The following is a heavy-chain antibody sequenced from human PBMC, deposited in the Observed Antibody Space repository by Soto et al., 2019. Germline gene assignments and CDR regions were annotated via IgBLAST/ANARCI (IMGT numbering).Heavy chain of an antibody. D-gene: IGHD6-13*01. CDR3: ARVRLQQLDLNWFDP. J-gene: IGHJ5*02. Sequence: PAETLSLTCAVSGGSISSGGYSWGWIRQPPGKGLEWIGYIYHSGSTYYNPSLKSRVTISVDRSKNQFSLKLSSVTAADTAVYYCARVRLQQLDLNWFDPWGQGTLVTVSS. CDR2: IYHSGST. CDR1: GGSISSGGYS. V-gene: IGHV4-30-2*01.